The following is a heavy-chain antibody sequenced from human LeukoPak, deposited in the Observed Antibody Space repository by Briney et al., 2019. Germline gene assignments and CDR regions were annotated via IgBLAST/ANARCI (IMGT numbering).Heavy chain of an antibody. CDR1: GYTFTGYY. J-gene: IGHJ4*02. CDR3: AREHRDGYNFDY. Sequence: GASVKVSCKASGYTFTGYYMHWARQAPGQGLEWMGWINPNSGGTNYAQVFQGRVTMTRDTSISTAYMELSRLRSDDTAIYYCAREHRDGYNFDYWGQGTLVTVSS. D-gene: IGHD5-24*01. V-gene: IGHV1-2*02. CDR2: INPNSGGT.